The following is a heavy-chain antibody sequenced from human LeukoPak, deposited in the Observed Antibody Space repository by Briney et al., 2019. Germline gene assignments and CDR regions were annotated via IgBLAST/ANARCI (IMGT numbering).Heavy chain of an antibody. Sequence: GRSLRLSCAASGFTFDDYAMLWVRQTPGKGLEWASGISWNSGSIGYADSVKGRFTISRDNAKNSLYLQMNSLRTEDTALYYCAKGHTYGFDYVDYWGQGTLVTVSS. V-gene: IGHV3-9*01. J-gene: IGHJ4*02. D-gene: IGHD5-18*01. CDR2: ISWNSGSI. CDR3: AKGHTYGFDYVDY. CDR1: GFTFDDYA.